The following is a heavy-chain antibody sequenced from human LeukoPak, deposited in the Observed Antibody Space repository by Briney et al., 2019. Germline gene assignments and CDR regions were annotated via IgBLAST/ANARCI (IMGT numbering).Heavy chain of an antibody. V-gene: IGHV3-21*01. D-gene: IGHD3-16*01. J-gene: IGHJ3*02. CDR1: GFTFSSYS. CDR2: ISSSSSYI. Sequence: GGSLRLSCAASGFTFSSYSMNWFRQAPGKGLEWVSSISSSSSYIYYADSVKGRFTISRDNAKNSLYLQMNSLRAEDTAVYYCARGGVFDAFDIWGQGTMVTVSS. CDR3: ARGGVFDAFDI.